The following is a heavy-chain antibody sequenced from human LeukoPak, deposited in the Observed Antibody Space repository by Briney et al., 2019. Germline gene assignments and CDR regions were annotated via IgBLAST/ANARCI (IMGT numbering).Heavy chain of an antibody. J-gene: IGHJ4*02. CDR2: IYSGGST. D-gene: IGHD3-10*01. V-gene: IGHV3-53*01. CDR1: GFIVSSNY. CDR3: ARDWDGSGSYGFYFDY. Sequence: GGSLRHSCAASGFIVSSNYMSWVRQAPGKGLEWVSVIYSGGSTYYADSVKGRFTISSDNSKHSLYLQMNSLRAEDTAVYYCARDWDGSGSYGFYFDYWGQGTLVTVSS.